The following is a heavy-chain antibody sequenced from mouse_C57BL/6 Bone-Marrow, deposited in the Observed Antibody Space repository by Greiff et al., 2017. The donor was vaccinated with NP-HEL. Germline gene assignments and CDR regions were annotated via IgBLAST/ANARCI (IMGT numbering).Heavy chain of an antibody. V-gene: IGHV1-64*01. Sequence: QVQLQQPGAELVKPGASVKLSCKASGYTFTSYWMHWVKQRPGQGLEWIGMIHPNSGSTNYNEKFKSKATLTVDKSSSTAYMQLSSLTSEDSAVYYCARRRAVGYYVDYWGQGTTLTVSS. CDR2: IHPNSGST. CDR3: ARRRAVGYYVDY. D-gene: IGHD1-1*01. J-gene: IGHJ2*01. CDR1: GYTFTSYW.